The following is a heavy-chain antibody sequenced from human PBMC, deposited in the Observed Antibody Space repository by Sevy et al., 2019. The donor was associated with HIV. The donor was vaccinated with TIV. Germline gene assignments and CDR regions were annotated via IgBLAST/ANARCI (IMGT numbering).Heavy chain of an antibody. J-gene: IGHJ4*02. V-gene: IGHV3-15*01. CDR1: GFTFSNAW. CDR3: TTVSVYSYGSSGDY. D-gene: IGHD5-18*01. CDR2: IKSKTDGGTT. Sequence: GGSLRLSCAASGFTFSNAWMSWDRQAPGKGLEWVGRIKSKTDGGTTDYAAPVKGRFTISRDDSKNTLYLQMNSLKTEDTAVYYCTTVSVYSYGSSGDYWGQGTLVTVSS.